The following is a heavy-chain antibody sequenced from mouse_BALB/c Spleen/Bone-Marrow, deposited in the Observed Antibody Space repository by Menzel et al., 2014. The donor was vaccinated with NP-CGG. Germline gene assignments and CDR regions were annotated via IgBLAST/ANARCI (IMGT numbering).Heavy chain of an antibody. V-gene: IGHV14-3*02. Sequence: EVQVVESGAELVKPGASVKLSCTASGFNMKDTYMHWVKQRPEQGLEWIGRTDPANGNTKYDPKFQGKATITADTSSNTAYLQLSSLTSEDTAVYYCAVYYYGYYFDYWGQGTTLTVSS. D-gene: IGHD1-2*01. CDR3: AVYYYGYYFDY. J-gene: IGHJ2*01. CDR1: GFNMKDTY. CDR2: TDPANGNT.